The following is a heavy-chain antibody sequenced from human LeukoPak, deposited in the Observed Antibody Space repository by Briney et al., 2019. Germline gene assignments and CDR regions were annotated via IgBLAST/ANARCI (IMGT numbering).Heavy chain of an antibody. J-gene: IGHJ4*02. CDR1: EFTFSIYS. CDR2: IISSSSII. Sequence: GGSLRLSCAASEFTFSIYSMNWVRQAPGKGLEWVSYIISSSSIIYYAASVTGRFTISRDNAKNSLYLQMNSLRDEDTAVYYCARGLLGRGGGSFDYWGQGTLVTVSS. CDR3: ARGLLGRGGGSFDY. V-gene: IGHV3-48*02. D-gene: IGHD3-10*01.